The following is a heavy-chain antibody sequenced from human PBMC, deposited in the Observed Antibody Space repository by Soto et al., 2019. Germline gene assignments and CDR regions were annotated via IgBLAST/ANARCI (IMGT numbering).Heavy chain of an antibody. V-gene: IGHV2-5*02. CDR1: GFSLTTRGVG. D-gene: IGHD1-20*01. CDR3: AHSTGLGIYPSWFDP. CDR2: IYWDDNK. J-gene: IGHJ5*02. Sequence: QITLKESAPALVKPTQTLTLTCNFSGFSLTTRGVGVGCIRQPPGKALEWLALIYWDDNKRYSPSLRNRLTIAKDASKNQVVLTMTNMDPVDTATYYCAHSTGLGIYPSWFDPWGPGTLVTVSS.